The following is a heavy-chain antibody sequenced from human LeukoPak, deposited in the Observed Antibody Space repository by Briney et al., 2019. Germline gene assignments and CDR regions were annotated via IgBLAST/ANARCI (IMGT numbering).Heavy chain of an antibody. Sequence: PSETLSLTCTVSRSSISSYYWSWIRQPPGKGLEWIGYISYTGNTKYNPSLKSRVTISVDTSKNQFSLKLSSVTAADTAVYYCARDSGDVISYFDYWGQGTLVTVSS. CDR2: ISYTGNT. J-gene: IGHJ4*02. CDR3: ARDSGDVISYFDY. CDR1: RSSISSYY. V-gene: IGHV4-59*12. D-gene: IGHD2-21*01.